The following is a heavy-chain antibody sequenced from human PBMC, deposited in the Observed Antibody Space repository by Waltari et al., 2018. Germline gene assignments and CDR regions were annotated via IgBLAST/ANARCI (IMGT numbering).Heavy chain of an antibody. D-gene: IGHD6-13*01. J-gene: IGHJ4*02. V-gene: IGHV3-21*01. CDR2: ISISSSYI. Sequence: EVQLVESGGGLVKPGGSLRLSCAASGFTFSRSSMNWVRQAPGKVLEWVSSISISSSYIYYADSVKGRFTISRDNAKNSLYLQMNSLRAEDTAVYYCARGIAAAGADYWGQGTLVTVSS. CDR1: GFTFSRSS. CDR3: ARGIAAAGADY.